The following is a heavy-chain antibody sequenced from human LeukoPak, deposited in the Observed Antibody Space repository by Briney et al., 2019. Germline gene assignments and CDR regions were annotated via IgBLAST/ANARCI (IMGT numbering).Heavy chain of an antibody. J-gene: IGHJ4*02. D-gene: IGHD5-18*01. V-gene: IGHV4-59*12. CDR1: GGSISSYY. CDR2: IYYSGST. Sequence: SETLSLTCTVSGGSISSYYWSWIRQPPGKGLEWIGYIYYSGSTNYNPSLKSRVTISGDTSKNQFSLKLSSVTAADTAVYYCARARGYSYGPFDYWGQGALVTVSS. CDR3: ARARGYSYGPFDY.